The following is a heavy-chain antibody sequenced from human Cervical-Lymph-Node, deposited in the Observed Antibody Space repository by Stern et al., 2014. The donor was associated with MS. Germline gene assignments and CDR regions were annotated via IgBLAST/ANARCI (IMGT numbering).Heavy chain of an antibody. Sequence: QLQLQESGPGLVKPSETLSLTCAVSGDSISSYTHYWAWIRQPPGKGLEWIGSVYYSGATYYNPSLKSPVTIPVAPSKNPFSLGPNSVTAADTAVYYCAKHACTGAACPFDLWGQGTLVTVSS. CDR1: GDSISSYTHY. D-gene: IGHD2-8*02. V-gene: IGHV4-39*01. CDR2: VYYSGAT. J-gene: IGHJ4*02. CDR3: AKHACTGAACPFDL.